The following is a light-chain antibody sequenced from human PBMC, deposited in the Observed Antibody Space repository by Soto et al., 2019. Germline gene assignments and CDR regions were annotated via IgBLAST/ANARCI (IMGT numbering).Light chain of an antibody. CDR1: QSVSSK. V-gene: IGKV3-20*01. J-gene: IGKJ5*01. Sequence: EIVMTQSPATLSVPPGEGATLSCRASQSVSSKLAWHQQKPGQTPRLLVYGASSRATGIPDRFSGSGSGTDFTLTISRLEPEDFAVYYCQQHGTSPITFGQGTRLEIK. CDR3: QQHGTSPIT. CDR2: GAS.